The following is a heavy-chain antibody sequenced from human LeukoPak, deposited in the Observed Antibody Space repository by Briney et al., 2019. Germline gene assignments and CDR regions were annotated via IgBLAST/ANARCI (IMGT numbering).Heavy chain of an antibody. CDR2: IYTSGST. D-gene: IGHD2-2*01. V-gene: IGHV4-61*02. CDR3: ARDGCSSTSCYYNWFDP. Sequence: SQTLSLICTVSGGSISSGDYYWSWIRQPAGKGLEWIGRIYTSGSTNYNPSLKSRVTISVDTSKNQFSLKLSSVTAADTAVYYCARDGCSSTSCYYNWFDPWGQGTLVTVSS. J-gene: IGHJ5*02. CDR1: GGSISSGDYY.